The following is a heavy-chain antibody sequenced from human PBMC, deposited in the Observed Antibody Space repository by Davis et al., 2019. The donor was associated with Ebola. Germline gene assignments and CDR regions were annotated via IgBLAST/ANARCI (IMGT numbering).Heavy chain of an antibody. J-gene: IGHJ4*02. CDR3: AKAPWELPRFDY. CDR1: GFTFDDYA. CDR2: ISWNSGSI. V-gene: IGHV3-9*01. D-gene: IGHD1-26*01. Sequence: SLKISCAASGFTFDDYAMHWVRRAPGKGLEWVSGISWNSGSIGYADSVKGRFTISRDNAKNSLYLQMNSLRAEDTALYYCAKAPWELPRFDYWGQGTLVTVSS.